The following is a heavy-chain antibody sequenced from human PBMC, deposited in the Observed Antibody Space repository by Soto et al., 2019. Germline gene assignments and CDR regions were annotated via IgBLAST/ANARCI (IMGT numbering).Heavy chain of an antibody. CDR2: IYYSGST. Sequence: PSETLSLTCTVSGGSISSSSYYWGWIRQPPGKGLEWIGSIYYSGSTYYNPSLKSRVTISVDTPKNQFSLKLSSVTAADTAVYYCARGMGETYYYGMAVWCQGTTVTVSS. D-gene: IGHD3-16*01. V-gene: IGHV4-39*01. CDR1: GGSISSSSYY. CDR3: ARGMGETYYYGMAV. J-gene: IGHJ6*02.